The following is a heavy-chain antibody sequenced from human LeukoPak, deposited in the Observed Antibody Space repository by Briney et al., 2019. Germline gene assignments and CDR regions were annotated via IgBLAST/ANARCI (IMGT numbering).Heavy chain of an antibody. J-gene: IGHJ4*02. D-gene: IGHD2/OR15-2a*01. CDR1: GFTFSTEW. CDR3: ARDLIEPY. Sequence: PGGSLRLSCAASGFTFSTEWMGWVRQAPGKGLEWVANIKQDGSEKYYVDSVKGRFTISRDNAKTSLFLQMNSLRVEDSAVYYCARDLIEPYWGQGTLVTVSS. CDR2: IKQDGSEK. V-gene: IGHV3-7*01.